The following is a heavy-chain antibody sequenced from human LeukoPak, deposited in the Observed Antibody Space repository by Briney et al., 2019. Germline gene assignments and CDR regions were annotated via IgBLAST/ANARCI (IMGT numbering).Heavy chain of an antibody. V-gene: IGHV3-64*01. Sequence: GGSLRLSCAASGLTFSRYAMHWVRQAPGKGLESVSAISSNGGSTYYANSVKGRFTISRDNSKNTLYLQMGSPRAEDLAVYYCARDFGLTGKVDYWGQGTLVTVSS. D-gene: IGHD1-20*01. CDR1: GLTFSRYA. CDR3: ARDFGLTGKVDY. CDR2: ISSNGGST. J-gene: IGHJ4*02.